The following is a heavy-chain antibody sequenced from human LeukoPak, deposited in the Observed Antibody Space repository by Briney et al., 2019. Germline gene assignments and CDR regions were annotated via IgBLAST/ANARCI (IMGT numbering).Heavy chain of an antibody. CDR3: ARDPADYYYYMDV. Sequence: GGSLRLSCAASGFTFSSYSMNWVRQAPGKGLEWVSSISSSSSYIYYADSVKGRFTISRDNAKNSLYLQMNSLRAEDTAVYYCARDPADYYYYMDVWGKGTTVTVSS. CDR2: ISSSSSYI. J-gene: IGHJ6*03. V-gene: IGHV3-21*01. CDR1: GFTFSSYS.